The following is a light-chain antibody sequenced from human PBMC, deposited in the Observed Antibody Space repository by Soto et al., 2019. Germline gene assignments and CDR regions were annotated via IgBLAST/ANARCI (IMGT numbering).Light chain of an antibody. CDR3: QQYDDLPLT. Sequence: DIQMTQSPSSLSASVGDRVTITCQASQGISDFLNWYQQKPGKAPKLLIYDASNLETGVPSRFSGGRSGTDFTSTLSSLQPEDIATYYCQQYDDLPLTFGGGTRVEIK. CDR1: QGISDF. J-gene: IGKJ4*01. V-gene: IGKV1-33*01. CDR2: DAS.